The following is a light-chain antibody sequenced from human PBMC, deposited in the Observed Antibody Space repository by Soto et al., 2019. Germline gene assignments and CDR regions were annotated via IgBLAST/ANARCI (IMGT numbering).Light chain of an antibody. CDR2: EGS. V-gene: IGLV2-23*01. CDR3: CSYAGSSTPVV. CDR1: SSDVGSYNL. Sequence: QSALTQPASVSGSPGQSITISCTGTSSDVGSYNLVSWYQQNPGKAPKLMSYEGSKRPSGVSNRFSGSESGNTATLTISGLRAEDEADYYCCSYAGSSTPVVFGGGTKLTVL. J-gene: IGLJ2*01.